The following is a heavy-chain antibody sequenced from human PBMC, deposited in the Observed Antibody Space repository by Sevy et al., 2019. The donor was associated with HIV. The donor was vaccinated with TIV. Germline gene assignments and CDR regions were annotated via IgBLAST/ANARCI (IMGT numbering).Heavy chain of an antibody. CDR3: AKEVGGSGSK. D-gene: IGHD3-10*01. CDR1: GFTFSSYA. J-gene: IGHJ4*02. V-gene: IGHV3-30-3*01. CDR2: ISYDGSNK. Sequence: GESLKISCAASGFTFSSYAMHWVRQAPGKGLEWVAVISYDGSNKYYADSVKGRFTISRDNSKNTLYLEMNSLRVEDTAIYYCAKEVGGSGSKWGQGTLVTVSS.